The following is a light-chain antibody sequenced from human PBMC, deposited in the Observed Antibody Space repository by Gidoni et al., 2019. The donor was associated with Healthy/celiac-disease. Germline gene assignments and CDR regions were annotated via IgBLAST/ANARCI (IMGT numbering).Light chain of an antibody. V-gene: IGKV3-11*01. J-gene: IGKJ4*01. CDR3: QQRSNWPPGLT. Sequence: EIVLTQSPATLSLSPGERATLSCGASQSVSSYLAWYQQKPGQAPRLLIYDASNRATGIPARFSGSGSGTDFTLTISSLEPEDFAVYYCQQRSNWPPGLTFGGGTKVEIK. CDR1: QSVSSY. CDR2: DAS.